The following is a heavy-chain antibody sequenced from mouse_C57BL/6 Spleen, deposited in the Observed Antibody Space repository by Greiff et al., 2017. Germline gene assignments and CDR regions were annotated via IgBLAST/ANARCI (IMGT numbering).Heavy chain of an antibody. D-gene: IGHD2-5*01. CDR1: GYTFTDYN. J-gene: IGHJ2*01. V-gene: IGHV1-18*01. CDR3: ARENYSNYGVLDY. CDR2: INPNNGGT. Sequence: VHVKQSGPELVKPGASVKIPCKASGYTFTDYNMDWVKQSHGKSLEWIGDINPNNGGTIYNQKFKGKATLTVDKSSSTAYMELRSLTSEDTAVYYFARENYSNYGVLDYWGQGTTRTVSS.